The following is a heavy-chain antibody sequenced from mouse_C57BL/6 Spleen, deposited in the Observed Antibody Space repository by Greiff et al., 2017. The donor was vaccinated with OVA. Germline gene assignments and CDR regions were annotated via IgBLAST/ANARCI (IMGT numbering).Heavy chain of an antibody. CDR3: ARGPPGTGFAY. CDR2: ISGGGGNT. Sequence: EVMLVESGGGLVKPGGSLKLSCAASGFTFSSYTMSWVRQTPEKRLAWVATISGGGGNTYYPDSVKGRFTISRDNAKNTLYLQMSSLRSEDTALYYCARGPPGTGFAYWGQGTLVTVSA. D-gene: IGHD4-1*01. V-gene: IGHV5-9*01. J-gene: IGHJ3*01. CDR1: GFTFSSYT.